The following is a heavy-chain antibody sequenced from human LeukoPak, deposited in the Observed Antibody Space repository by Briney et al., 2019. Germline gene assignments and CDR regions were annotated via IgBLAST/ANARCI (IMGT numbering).Heavy chain of an antibody. CDR2: ISGSGGST. CDR3: AKEPSVEDWYVAGYYFDY. CDR1: GFTFSSYA. V-gene: IGHV3-23*01. Sequence: GGSLRLPCAASGFTFSSYAMSWVRQAPGKGLEWVSAISGSGGSTYYADSVKGRFTISRDNSKNTLYLQMNSLRAEDTAVYYCAKEPSVEDWYVAGYYFDYWGQGTLVTVSS. J-gene: IGHJ4*02. D-gene: IGHD3/OR15-3a*01.